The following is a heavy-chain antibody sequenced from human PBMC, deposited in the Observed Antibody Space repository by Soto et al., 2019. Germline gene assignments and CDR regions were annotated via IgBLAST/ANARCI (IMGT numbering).Heavy chain of an antibody. D-gene: IGHD6-13*01. V-gene: IGHV3-33*01. Sequence: GGSLRLSCAASGFNFSSYGMHRVRQAPGKGLEWVAVIWYDGSNKYYADSVKGRFTISRDNSKNTLYLQMNSLRAEDTAVYYCARDIAAAGTSYYYYGMDVWGQGTTVTVSS. J-gene: IGHJ6*02. CDR1: GFNFSSYG. CDR2: IWYDGSNK. CDR3: ARDIAAAGTSYYYYGMDV.